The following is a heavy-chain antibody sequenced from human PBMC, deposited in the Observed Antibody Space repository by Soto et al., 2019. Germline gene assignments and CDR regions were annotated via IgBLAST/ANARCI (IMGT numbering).Heavy chain of an antibody. CDR2: IKSKTDGGTT. Sequence: EVQLVESGGGLVKPGGSLRLSCAASGFTFSNAWMNWVRQAPGKGLEWVGRIKSKTDGGTTDYAAPVKGRFTISRDDSKNTLYLQMNSLKTEDTAVYYCTRQLPPPAYYHYGMDVWGQGTTVTVSS. V-gene: IGHV3-15*07. CDR3: TRQLPPPAYYHYGMDV. CDR1: GFTFSNAW. J-gene: IGHJ6*02. D-gene: IGHD1-7*01.